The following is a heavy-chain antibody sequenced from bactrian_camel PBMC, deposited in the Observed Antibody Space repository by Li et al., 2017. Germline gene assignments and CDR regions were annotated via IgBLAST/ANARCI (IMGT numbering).Heavy chain of an antibody. CDR1: QFTFSSSRSC. CDR2: IDSDGK. D-gene: IGHD5*01. CDR3: AAKGSRLCSLTTVDPAFGY. J-gene: IGHJ6*01. Sequence: VQLVESGGGLVQAGGSLKLSCVASQFTFSSSRSCMGWFRQAPGKDREGVAHIDSDGKWYAESLKGRSTISTDDANNTLDLQLDSLQPEDSAMYFCAAKGSRLCSLTTVDPAFGYWGQGTQVTVS. V-gene: IGHV3S55*01.